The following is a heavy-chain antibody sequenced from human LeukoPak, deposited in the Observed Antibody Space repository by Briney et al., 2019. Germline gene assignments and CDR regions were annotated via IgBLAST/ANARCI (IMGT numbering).Heavy chain of an antibody. CDR3: AKPRHYYDSSGYHY. CDR2: ISGSGGST. J-gene: IGHJ4*02. D-gene: IGHD3-22*01. V-gene: IGHV3-23*01. Sequence: GGSLRLSCAASGFTFSSYAMSWVRQAPGKGLEWVSAISGSGGSTYYADSVKGRFTISRDNSTNTLYLQMNSLRAEDTAVYYCAKPRHYYDSSGYHYWGQGTLVTVSS. CDR1: GFTFSSYA.